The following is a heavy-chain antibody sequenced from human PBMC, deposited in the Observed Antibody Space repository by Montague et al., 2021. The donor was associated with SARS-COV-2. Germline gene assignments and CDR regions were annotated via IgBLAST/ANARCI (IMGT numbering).Heavy chain of an antibody. D-gene: IGHD3-16*02. CDR1: GFTFSSYA. CDR3: ARDNYDYVWGSYRYIY. J-gene: IGHJ4*02. CDR2: ISYDRSNK. Sequence: SLRLSCAASGFTFSSYAMHWVRQAPGKGLEWVAVISYDRSNKYXXXSXXXRFPISRDNSKNTLYLQMNSLRAEDTAVYYCARDNYDYVWGSYRYIYWGQGTLVTVSS. V-gene: IGHV3-30*04.